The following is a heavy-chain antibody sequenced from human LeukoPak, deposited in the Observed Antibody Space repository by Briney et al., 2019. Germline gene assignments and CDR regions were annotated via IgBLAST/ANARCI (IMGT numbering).Heavy chain of an antibody. J-gene: IGHJ4*02. CDR1: GYTFTGYY. Sequence: GASVKVSCKASGYTFTGYYMHWVRQPPGQGLEWMGWINPNSGGTNYAQKFQGRVTMTRDTSISTAYMELSRLRSDDTAVYYCARGGGYYDSSGYYIHDYWGQGTLATVSS. CDR2: INPNSGGT. CDR3: ARGGGYYDSSGYYIHDY. V-gene: IGHV1-2*02. D-gene: IGHD3-22*01.